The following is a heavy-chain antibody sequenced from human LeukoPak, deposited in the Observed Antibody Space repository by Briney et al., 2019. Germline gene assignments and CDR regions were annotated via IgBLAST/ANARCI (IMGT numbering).Heavy chain of an antibody. J-gene: IGHJ6*04. Sequence: GGSPRLSCTASGFTFGDYAMSWFRQAPGKGLEWVGFIRSKAYGGTTEYAASVKGRFTISRDNAKNSLYLQMNSLRAEDTAVYYCAELGITMIGGVWGKGTTVTISS. CDR1: GFTFGDYA. CDR3: AELGITMIGGV. CDR2: IRSKAYGGTT. V-gene: IGHV3-49*03. D-gene: IGHD3-10*02.